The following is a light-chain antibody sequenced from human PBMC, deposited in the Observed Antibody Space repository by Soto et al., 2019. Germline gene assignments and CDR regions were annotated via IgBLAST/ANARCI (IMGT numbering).Light chain of an antibody. Sequence: QSALTQPASVSGSPGQSITISCSGTSSDVGGYDFVSWYQQHPGKAPKLMIYEVANRPSGVSNRFSGSKSGNTASLTISGLQAADEAHYYCSSYTSRSTVVFGGGTKVTVL. J-gene: IGLJ2*01. CDR1: SSDVGGYDF. V-gene: IGLV2-14*01. CDR2: EVA. CDR3: SSYTSRSTVV.